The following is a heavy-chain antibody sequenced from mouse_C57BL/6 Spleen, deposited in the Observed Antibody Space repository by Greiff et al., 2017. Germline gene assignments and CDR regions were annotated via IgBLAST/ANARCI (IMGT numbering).Heavy chain of an antibody. V-gene: IGHV14-2*01. D-gene: IGHD2-1*01. CDR3: AGGNPYYYAMDY. Sequence: VQLQQSGAELVKPGASVKLSCTASGFNIKDYYMHWVKQRTEQGLEWIGRIDPEDGETKYAQKFQGKATITADTSSTTAYLQLSILTSEDTAVYYCAGGNPYYYAMDYWGQGTSVTVSS. CDR1: GFNIKDYY. J-gene: IGHJ4*01. CDR2: IDPEDGET.